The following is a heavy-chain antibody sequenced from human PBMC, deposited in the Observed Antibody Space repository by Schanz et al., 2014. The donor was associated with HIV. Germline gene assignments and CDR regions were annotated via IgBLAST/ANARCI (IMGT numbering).Heavy chain of an antibody. J-gene: IGHJ6*02. V-gene: IGHV3-72*01. Sequence: EVHLVESGGGLVQPGGSLRLSCAASGFTFSDHYMDWVRQAPGKGLEWVGRSKNKANAYITEYTASVKGRFTISRDDSKSIAYLQLNSLRVEDTAIYYCTRVITRWFGEARYASDVWGQGTTVTVSS. CDR1: GFTFSDHY. CDR3: TRVITRWFGEARYASDV. D-gene: IGHD3-10*01. CDR2: SKNKANAYIT.